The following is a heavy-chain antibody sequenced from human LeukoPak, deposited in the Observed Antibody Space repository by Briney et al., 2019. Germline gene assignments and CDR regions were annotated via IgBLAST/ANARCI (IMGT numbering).Heavy chain of an antibody. D-gene: IGHD5-18*01. J-gene: IGHJ4*02. Sequence: ASVKVSCKASGYTFTSYAMHWVRQAPGQRLEWMGWINAGNGNTKYSQKFQGRVTITRDTSASTAYMELSSLRSEDTAVYYCAGVSSWGIQLWLIFDYWGQGTLVTVSS. CDR3: AGVSSWGIQLWLIFDY. CDR1: GYTFTSYA. CDR2: INAGNGNT. V-gene: IGHV1-3*01.